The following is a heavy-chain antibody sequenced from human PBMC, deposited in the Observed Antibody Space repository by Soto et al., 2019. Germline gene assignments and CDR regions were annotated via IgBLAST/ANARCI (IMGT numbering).Heavy chain of an antibody. CDR3: ARGKGMEENYYYHGMDV. Sequence: GASVKVSCKASGYTFTGYYMHWVRQAPGQGLEWMAWINRGNGNTKYSQKFQDRVTITRDTSASIAYMGLSSLRSEDTAVYYCARGKGMEENYYYHGMDVWGQGTTVTVSS. V-gene: IGHV1-3*01. J-gene: IGHJ6*02. D-gene: IGHD1-1*01. CDR2: INRGNGNT. CDR1: GYTFTGYY.